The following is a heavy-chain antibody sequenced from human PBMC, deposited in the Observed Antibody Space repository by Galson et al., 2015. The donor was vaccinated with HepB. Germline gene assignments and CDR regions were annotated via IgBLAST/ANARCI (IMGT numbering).Heavy chain of an antibody. Sequence: SLRLSCAASGFTVSSNYMSWVRQAPGKGLEWVSVIYNGDNTYYADSVKGRFTIYRDISKNTLYLQMNSLKTEDTAVYYCTTDYYDISGYYSLLPYWGQGALVTVSS. J-gene: IGHJ4*02. CDR3: TTDYYDISGYYSLLPY. V-gene: IGHV3-53*01. CDR1: GFTVSSNY. CDR2: IYNGDNT. D-gene: IGHD3-22*01.